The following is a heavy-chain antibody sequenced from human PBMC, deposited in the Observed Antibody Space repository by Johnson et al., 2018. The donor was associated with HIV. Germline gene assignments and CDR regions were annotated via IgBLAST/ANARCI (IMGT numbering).Heavy chain of an antibody. CDR3: AREMAATNAWAFDI. J-gene: IGHJ3*02. CDR1: GFTVSSNY. Sequence: VQLVESGGGLIQPGGSLRLSCVASGFTVSSNYMSWVRQAPGKGLEWVSVIYSGGSTYYADSVKGRFTISRDNSKNTLHLQMNSLRAEDTAVYYCAREMAATNAWAFDIWGQGTVVTVSS. V-gene: IGHV3-53*01. D-gene: IGHD5-24*01. CDR2: IYSGGST.